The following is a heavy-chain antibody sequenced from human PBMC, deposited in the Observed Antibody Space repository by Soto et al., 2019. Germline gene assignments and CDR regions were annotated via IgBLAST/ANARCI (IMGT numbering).Heavy chain of an antibody. CDR3: ARNPFFITGTTGNGYYHYYGMDV. Sequence: ASETLSLTCTVSGGSVSSGSYYWSWIRQPPGKGLEWIGYIYYSGSTNYNPSLKSRVTISVDTSKNQFSLKLSSVTAADTAVYYCARNPFFITGTTGNGYYHYYGMDVWGQGTTVTVSS. D-gene: IGHD1-7*01. J-gene: IGHJ6*02. CDR2: IYYSGST. CDR1: GGSVSSGSYY. V-gene: IGHV4-61*01.